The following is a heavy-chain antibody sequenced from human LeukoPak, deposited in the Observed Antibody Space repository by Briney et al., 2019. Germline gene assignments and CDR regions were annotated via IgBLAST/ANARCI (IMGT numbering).Heavy chain of an antibody. CDR1: GFTFSSYA. Sequence: PGGSLRLSCAASGFTFSSYAMHWVRQAPGKGLEYVSAISSNGDSTYYANSVKGRFTISRDNSKNTLYLQMGSLRAEDMAVYYCARDGVPGTYYYYYMDVWGKGTTVTVSS. CDR2: ISSNGDST. V-gene: IGHV3-64*01. D-gene: IGHD1-1*01. CDR3: ARDGVPGTYYYYYMDV. J-gene: IGHJ6*03.